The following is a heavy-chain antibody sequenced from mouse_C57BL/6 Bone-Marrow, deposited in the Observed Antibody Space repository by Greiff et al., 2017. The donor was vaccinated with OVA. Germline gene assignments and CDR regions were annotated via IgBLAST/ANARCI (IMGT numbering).Heavy chain of an antibody. CDR2: IYPGNSDT. CDR3: TREGYDYDGYAMDY. Sequence: EVQLQQSGTVLARPGASVKMSCKTSGYTFTSYWMHWVNQRPGQGLEWIGAIYPGNSDTSYNQKFKGKAKLTAVTSASTAYMELRSLTNEDSAVYYCTREGYDYDGYAMDYWGQGTSVTVSS. D-gene: IGHD2-4*01. J-gene: IGHJ4*01. CDR1: GYTFTSYW. V-gene: IGHV1-5*01.